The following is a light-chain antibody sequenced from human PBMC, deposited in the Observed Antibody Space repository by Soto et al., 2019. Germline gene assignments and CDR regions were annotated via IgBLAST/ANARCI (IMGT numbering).Light chain of an antibody. CDR1: QGIRSD. CDR2: AAS. J-gene: IGKJ2*01. V-gene: IGKV1-17*01. CDR3: LQYSIYPRT. Sequence: DIQMTQSPSSLSASVGDRVTITCRASQGIRSDLGWYQHKPVKAPKRLIYAASSLHSGVPSRFSGSGSGTQFTLTISGLQSEDFATYYCLQYSIYPRTFGQGTKLEIK.